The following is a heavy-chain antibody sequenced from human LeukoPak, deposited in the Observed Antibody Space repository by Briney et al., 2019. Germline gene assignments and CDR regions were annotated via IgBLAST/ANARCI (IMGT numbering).Heavy chain of an antibody. J-gene: IGHJ1*01. CDR3: ARYYYDSSGYYAEYFQY. Sequence: PGRSLGLSCAASGFTFSSYAMHWVRQAPGKGLEWVAVISYDGSNKYYADSVKGRFTISRDNSKNTLYLQMNSLRAEDTAVYYCARYYYDSSGYYAEYFQYWGQGTLVTVSS. CDR2: ISYDGSNK. CDR1: GFTFSSYA. V-gene: IGHV3-30-3*01. D-gene: IGHD3-22*01.